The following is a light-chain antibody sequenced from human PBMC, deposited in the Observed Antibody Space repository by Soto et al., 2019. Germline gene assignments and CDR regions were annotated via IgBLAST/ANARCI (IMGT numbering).Light chain of an antibody. CDR2: DVN. CDR3: SSYAGSTFNV. Sequence: QSALTQPPSASGSPGQSVTISCTGTSSDVGGYNFVSWYQQHPGKAPKLIIYDVNKRPSGVPDRFSGSKSGNTASLTVSGLQPDDEADYYCSSYAGSTFNVFGIGTKVTVL. J-gene: IGLJ1*01. V-gene: IGLV2-8*01. CDR1: SSDVGGYNF.